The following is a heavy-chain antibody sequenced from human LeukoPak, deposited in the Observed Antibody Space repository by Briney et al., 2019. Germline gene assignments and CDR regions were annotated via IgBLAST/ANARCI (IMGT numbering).Heavy chain of an antibody. V-gene: IGHV3-30*04. J-gene: IGHJ4*02. Sequence: GGSLRLSCAASGFTFSSYAMHWVRQAPGKGLEWVAVISYDGSNKYYADSVKGRFTISRDNSKNTLYLQMNSLRAEDTALYYCAKDRHPGNTLGADYWGQGTLVTVSS. CDR3: AKDRHPGNTLGADY. CDR2: ISYDGSNK. D-gene: IGHD3-16*01. CDR1: GFTFSSYA.